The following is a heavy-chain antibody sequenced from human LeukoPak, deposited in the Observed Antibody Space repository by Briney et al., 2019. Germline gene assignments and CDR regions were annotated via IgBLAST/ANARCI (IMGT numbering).Heavy chain of an antibody. CDR2: IYYSGST. V-gene: IGHV4-39*07. D-gene: IGHD4-23*01. J-gene: IGHJ4*02. CDR3: ARSRDYGGNRNYFDY. Sequence: SETLSLTCTVSGGSISSSSYSWGWLRQPPGKGLEWIGSIYYSGSTYYNPSLKSRVTISVDTSKNQFSLKLSSVTAADTAVYYCARSRDYGGNRNYFDYWGQGTLVTVSS. CDR1: GGSISSSSYS.